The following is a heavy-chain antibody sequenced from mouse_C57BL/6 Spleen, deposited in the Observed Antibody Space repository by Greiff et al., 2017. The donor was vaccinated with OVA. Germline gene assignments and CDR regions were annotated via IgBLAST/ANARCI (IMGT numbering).Heavy chain of an antibody. Sequence: QVQLQQCGAELVRPGTSVKVSCTASGYAFTNYLIEWVKQRPGQGLEWIGVINPGSGGTNYNEKFKGKATLTADKSSSTAYMQLSSLTSEDSAVYFCARSEGLRNYAMDYWGQGTSVTVSS. CDR1: GYAFTNYL. V-gene: IGHV1-54*01. D-gene: IGHD2-2*01. CDR2: INPGSGGT. J-gene: IGHJ4*01. CDR3: ARSEGLRNYAMDY.